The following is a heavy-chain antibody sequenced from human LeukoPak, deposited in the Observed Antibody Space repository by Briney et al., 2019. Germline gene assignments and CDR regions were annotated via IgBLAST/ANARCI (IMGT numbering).Heavy chain of an antibody. V-gene: IGHV1-46*01. Sequence: ASVTVSCKASGYTFTSYYMHWVRQAPGQGLEWMGIINPSGGSTTYAQKFLGRVTMTRDTSTSTVYMELSSLRFEDTAVYSCARERTVTTTFFDNWGQGTLVTVSS. D-gene: IGHD4-17*01. CDR1: GYTFTSYY. CDR3: ARERTVTTTFFDN. J-gene: IGHJ4*02. CDR2: INPSGGST.